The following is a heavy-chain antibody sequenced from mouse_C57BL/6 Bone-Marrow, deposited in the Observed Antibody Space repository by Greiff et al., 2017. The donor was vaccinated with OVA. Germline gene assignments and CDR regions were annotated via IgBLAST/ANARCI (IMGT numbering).Heavy chain of an antibody. CDR3: AIDLTGTLDYFDY. J-gene: IGHJ2*01. CDR2: INSAGGST. V-gene: IGHV5-2*01. Sequence: EVQLQESGGGLVQPGESLKLSCESNEYEFPSPDMSWVRKTPETRLELVAAINSAGGSTYYPDTMERRFIISRDNTKKTLYLQRSSLRSEDTALYYCAIDLTGTLDYFDYWGQGTTLTVSS. CDR1: EYEFPSPD. D-gene: IGHD4-1*01.